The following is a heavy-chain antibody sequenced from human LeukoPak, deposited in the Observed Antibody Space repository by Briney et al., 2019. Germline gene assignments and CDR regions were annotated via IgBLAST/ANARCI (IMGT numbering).Heavy chain of an antibody. J-gene: IGHJ6*03. CDR3: ARDGQLGRPFYYYYYYMDV. CDR2: INPNSGGT. CDR1: GYTFTGYY. D-gene: IGHD6-6*01. V-gene: IGHV1-2*02. Sequence: ASVKVSCKASGYTFTGYYMHWVRQAPGQGLEWMGWINPNSGGTNYAQKFQGRVTMTRDTSISTAYMELSRLRSDATAVYHCARDGQLGRPFYYYYYYMDVWGKGTTVTVSS.